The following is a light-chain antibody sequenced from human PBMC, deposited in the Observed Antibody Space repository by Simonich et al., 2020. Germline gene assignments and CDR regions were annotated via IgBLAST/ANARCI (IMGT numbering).Light chain of an antibody. Sequence: SYVLTQPPSVSVAPGKTARITCGGNNIGSKRVHWNQQKPGQAPVLVVYDDSDRPSGIPERFSGSNSGNTATLTISRVEAGDEADYYCQVWDSSSDVVFGGGTKLTVL. J-gene: IGLJ2*01. CDR2: DDS. CDR3: QVWDSSSDVV. V-gene: IGLV3-21*03. CDR1: NIGSKR.